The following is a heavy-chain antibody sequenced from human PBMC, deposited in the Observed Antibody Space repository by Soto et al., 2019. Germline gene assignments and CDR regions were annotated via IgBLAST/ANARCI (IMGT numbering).Heavy chain of an antibody. CDR3: VRENEMAGATSAFEY. D-gene: IGHD1-26*01. Sequence: GGSLRLSCEASGFRFDSYSMNWVRQAPQKGLEWVSLIDARSNYIYYADSVKGRFTISRDNARNSLYLQMDSLRVEDTAVYYCVRENEMAGATSAFEYWGQGTPVTVSS. CDR2: IDARSNYI. CDR1: GFRFDSYS. V-gene: IGHV3-21*06. J-gene: IGHJ4*02.